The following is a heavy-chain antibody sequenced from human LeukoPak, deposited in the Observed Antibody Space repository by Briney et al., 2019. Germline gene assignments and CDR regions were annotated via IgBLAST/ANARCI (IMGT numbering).Heavy chain of an antibody. J-gene: IGHJ4*02. CDR1: GGSISSSSYY. V-gene: IGHV4-39*07. Sequence: SETLSLTCTVSGGSISSSSYYWGWIRQPPGKGLEWIGSIYYSGSTYYNPSLKSRVTISVDTSKNQFSLKLSSVTAADTAVYYCARDGFRGGFDYWGQGTLVTVSS. CDR3: ARDGFRGGFDY. CDR2: IYYSGST. D-gene: IGHD2-15*01.